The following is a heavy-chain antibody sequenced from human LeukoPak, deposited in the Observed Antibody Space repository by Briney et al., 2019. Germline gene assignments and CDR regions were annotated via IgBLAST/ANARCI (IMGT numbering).Heavy chain of an antibody. CDR1: GFTFSIYG. Sequence: SGRSLRLSCAASGFTFSIYGMHWVRQAPGKGLEWVAVISYDGSNKYYVDSVKGRFTISRDNSKNTLYLQMNSLRPEDTAVYYCAKDRGEQWLVTSFDYWGQGTLVTVSS. CDR3: AKDRGEQWLVTSFDY. J-gene: IGHJ4*02. D-gene: IGHD6-19*01. V-gene: IGHV3-30*18. CDR2: ISYDGSNK.